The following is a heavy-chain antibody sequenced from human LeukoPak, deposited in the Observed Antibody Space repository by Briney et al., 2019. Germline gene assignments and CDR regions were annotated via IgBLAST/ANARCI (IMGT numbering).Heavy chain of an antibody. J-gene: IGHJ4*02. V-gene: IGHV1-18*01. CDR2: ISAYNGNT. D-gene: IGHD2-2*01. Sequence: ASVKVSCKASGYTFTSYGFTWVRQAPGQGLEWMGWISAYNGNTNYAQKLQGRVTMTTDTSTSTAYMELRSLRSDDTAVYYCARGTSSTSLVNYFDYWGQGTLVTVPS. CDR3: ARGTSSTSLVNYFDY. CDR1: GYTFTSYG.